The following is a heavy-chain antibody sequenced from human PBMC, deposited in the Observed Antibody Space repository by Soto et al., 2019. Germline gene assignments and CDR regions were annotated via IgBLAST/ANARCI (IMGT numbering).Heavy chain of an antibody. V-gene: IGHV1-69*01. D-gene: IGHD1-26*01. J-gene: IGHJ6*02. CDR3: ATPKGGATQLYYCYYGMDV. Sequence: QVQLVQSGAEVKKPGSSVKVSCKASGGTFSSYAISWVRQAPGQGLEWMGGIIPIFGTANYAQKFQGRVTITADESTSTAYMELSSLRSEDTAVYYCATPKGGATQLYYCYYGMDVWGQGTTVTVSS. CDR2: IIPIFGTA. CDR1: GGTFSSYA.